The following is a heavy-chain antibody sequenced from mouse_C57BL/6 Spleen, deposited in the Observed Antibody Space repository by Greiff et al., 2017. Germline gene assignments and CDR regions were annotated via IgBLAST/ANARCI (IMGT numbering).Heavy chain of an antibody. CDR3: ARRGSNWYFDV. CDR2: IYPRSGNT. D-gene: IGHD5-1*01. V-gene: IGHV1-81*01. Sequence: VQLQQSGAELARPGASVKLSCKASGYTFTSYGISWVKQRTGQGLEWIGEIYPRSGNTYYNEQFKGKATLTADKSSSTAYMELRSLTSEDSAVYFCARRGSNWYFDVWGKGTTVTVSS. CDR1: GYTFTSYG. J-gene: IGHJ1*03.